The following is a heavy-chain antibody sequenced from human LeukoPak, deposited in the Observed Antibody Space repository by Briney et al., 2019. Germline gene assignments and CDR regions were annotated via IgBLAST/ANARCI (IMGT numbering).Heavy chain of an antibody. CDR2: ISYDGTNT. CDR1: GFTFSIYA. Sequence: GGSLRLSCAASGFTFSIYAMHSVREAPGKGVECVSVISYDGTNTYYADCVKGRFTISRDNSKNMLYLQMNRLRAEETAVYYCARDFYGWDIKSLHLLPDYWGQGSLVTVSS. CDR3: ARDFYGWDIKSLHLLPDY. J-gene: IGHJ4*02. V-gene: IGHV3-30-3*01. D-gene: IGHD3-10*01.